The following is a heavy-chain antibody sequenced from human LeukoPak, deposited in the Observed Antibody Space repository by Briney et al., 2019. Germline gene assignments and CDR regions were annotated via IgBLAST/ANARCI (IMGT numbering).Heavy chain of an antibody. CDR1: GYAFTSYD. D-gene: IGHD2-15*01. Sequence: ASVKVSCKASGYAFTSYDINWVRQATGQGLEWMGWMNPNSGNTGYAQKFQGRVTMTRNSSITTAYMELSSLRSEDTAVYYCARRHGRCSDGSCYYPDYWGQGTLVTVSS. CDR2: MNPNSGNT. J-gene: IGHJ4*02. CDR3: ARRHGRCSDGSCYYPDY. V-gene: IGHV1-8*01.